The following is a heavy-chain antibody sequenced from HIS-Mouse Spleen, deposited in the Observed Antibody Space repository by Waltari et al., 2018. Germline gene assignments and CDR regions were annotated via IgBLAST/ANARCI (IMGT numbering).Heavy chain of an antibody. D-gene: IGHD3-3*01. CDR1: GSTFSGSA. J-gene: IGHJ4*02. V-gene: IGHV3-73*01. Sequence: EVQLVESGGGLVQPGGSLKLSCAASGSTFSGSAMPCVRQASGKGLEWVARIRSKANSYATAYAASVKGRFTISRDDSKNTAYLQMNSLKTEDTAVYYCTGGSWSGYYFDYWGQGTLVTVSS. CDR3: TGGSWSGYYFDY. CDR2: IRSKANSYAT.